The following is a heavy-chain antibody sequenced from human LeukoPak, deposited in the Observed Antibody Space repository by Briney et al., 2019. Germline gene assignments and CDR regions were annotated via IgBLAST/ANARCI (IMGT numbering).Heavy chain of an antibody. CDR2: IYPGDSDT. CDR1: GYSFTSYW. Sequence: GESLKISXKGSGYSFTSYWIGWVRQMPGKGLEWMGIIYPGDSDTIYSPSFQGQVTISADKSISTAYLQWSSLKASDTAMYYCARQNVEMASLDLWGRGTLVTASS. V-gene: IGHV5-51*01. J-gene: IGHJ2*01. D-gene: IGHD5-24*01. CDR3: ARQNVEMASLDL.